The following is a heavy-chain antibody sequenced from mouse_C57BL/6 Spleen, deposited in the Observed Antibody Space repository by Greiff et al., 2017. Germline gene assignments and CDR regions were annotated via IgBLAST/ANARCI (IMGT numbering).Heavy chain of an antibody. CDR3: ANLLTGKDY. CDR1: GYTFTSYW. Sequence: QVQLQQPGAELVRPGSSVKLSCKASGYTFTSYWMDWVKQRPGQGLEWIGNISPSDSETHYNQKFKDKATLTVDKSSSTAYMQLSSLTSEDSAVYYWANLLTGKDYWGQGTTLTVSS. V-gene: IGHV1-61*01. CDR2: ISPSDSET. D-gene: IGHD4-1*01. J-gene: IGHJ2*01.